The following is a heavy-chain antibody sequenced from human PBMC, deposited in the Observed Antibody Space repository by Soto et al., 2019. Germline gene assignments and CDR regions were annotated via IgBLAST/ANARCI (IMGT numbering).Heavy chain of an antibody. Sequence: QVQLVESGGGVVQPGRSLRLSCAASGFTFSTYAVHWVRQAPGKGLQWVASLSHDGSNVYYSDSLRGRVTLSTDTSTTTAYLQMDNLTPEDTALYFCVKDRRDKWCSDYWGQGTLVTVSS. CDR2: LSHDGSNV. CDR3: VKDRRDKWCSDY. J-gene: IGHJ4*02. D-gene: IGHD2-15*01. CDR1: GFTFSTYA. V-gene: IGHV3-30*18.